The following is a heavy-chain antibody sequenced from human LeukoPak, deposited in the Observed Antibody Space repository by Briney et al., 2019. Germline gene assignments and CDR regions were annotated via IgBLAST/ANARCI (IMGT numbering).Heavy chain of an antibody. CDR2: IYYSGST. CDR3: ARLYDTAMVRDRWFDP. CDR1: GGSISSGSYY. J-gene: IGHJ5*02. Sequence: SETLSLTCTVSGGSISSGSYYWSWIRQPAGKGLEWIGSIYYSGSTYYNPSLKSRVTISVDTSKNQFSLKLSSVTAADTAVYYCARLYDTAMVRDRWFDPWGQGTLVTVSS. D-gene: IGHD5-18*01. V-gene: IGHV4-39*01.